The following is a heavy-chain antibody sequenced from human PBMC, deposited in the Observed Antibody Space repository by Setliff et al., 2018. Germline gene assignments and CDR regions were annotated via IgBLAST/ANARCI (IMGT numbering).Heavy chain of an antibody. J-gene: IGHJ6*03. CDR2: IHSSGRS. V-gene: IGHV4-4*08. CDR1: DVSISGYY. D-gene: IGHD1-20*01. Sequence: PSETLSLTCTVSDVSISGYYWSWIRQPPGKGLEWIGYIHSSGRSNYNPSLKSRVAMSVDTSKNQVSLKLTSVTAADTAVYYCARDHRPYRASGVDNSHFYYMDVWGEGTTVTVSS. CDR3: ARDHRPYRASGVDNSHFYYMDV.